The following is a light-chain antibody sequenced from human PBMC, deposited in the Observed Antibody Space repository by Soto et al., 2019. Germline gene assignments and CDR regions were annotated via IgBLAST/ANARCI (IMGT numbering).Light chain of an antibody. J-gene: IGLJ2*01. V-gene: IGLV2-14*02. CDR1: RSDVGSYNL. CDR2: EGS. Sequence: QSALTQPASVSGSPGQSITISCTGTRSDVGSYNLVSWYQQHPGKAPKLMIYEGSKRPSGVSNRFSGSKSGTSASLAITGLQAEDEADYYCQSYDSSLSGFVVFGGGTKLTVL. CDR3: QSYDSSLSGFVV.